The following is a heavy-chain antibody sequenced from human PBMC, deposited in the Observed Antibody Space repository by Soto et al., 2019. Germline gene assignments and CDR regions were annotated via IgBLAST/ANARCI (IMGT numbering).Heavy chain of an antibody. Sequence: QVQLVESGGGMVQPGGSLRLSCAASGFTFSTYGIHWVRQAPGKGLEWVAVIWHDGSYKYYADSVKGRFTISRDNSKNTLYLQMNSLTAGDTAVYYCARAVGPFDYWGQGTLVTVSS. D-gene: IGHD1-26*01. V-gene: IGHV3-33*01. CDR2: IWHDGSYK. CDR1: GFTFSTYG. CDR3: ARAVGPFDY. J-gene: IGHJ4*02.